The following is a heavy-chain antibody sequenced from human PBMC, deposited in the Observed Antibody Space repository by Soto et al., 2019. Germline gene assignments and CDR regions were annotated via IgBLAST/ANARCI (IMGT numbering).Heavy chain of an antibody. CDR3: ARGPFGHDYSVDY. Sequence: QVQLQESGPGLVKPSETLSLTCTVSGGSISSYYWTWIRQPPGKGLEWIGYIYYSGSTNYNPSLKSRVTISVDTSKNQFSLKLSSVTAADTAVYYCARGPFGHDYSVDYWGQGTLVTVSS. J-gene: IGHJ4*02. D-gene: IGHD4-4*01. V-gene: IGHV4-59*01. CDR1: GGSISSYY. CDR2: IYYSGST.